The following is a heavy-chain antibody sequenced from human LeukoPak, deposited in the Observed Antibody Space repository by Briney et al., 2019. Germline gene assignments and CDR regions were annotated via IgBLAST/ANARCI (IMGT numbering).Heavy chain of an antibody. V-gene: IGHV4-59*01. CDR3: ARSRITIFGVAPCWFDP. J-gene: IGHJ5*02. CDR2: IYYSGSN. CDR1: GGSISSYY. D-gene: IGHD3-3*01. Sequence: PSETLSLTCTVSGGSISSYYWGWIRQPPGKGLEWIGYIYYSGSNNYNPSLKSRVTISVDPSKNQFSLKLSSVTAADTAVYYCARSRITIFGVAPCWFDPWGQGTLVTVSS.